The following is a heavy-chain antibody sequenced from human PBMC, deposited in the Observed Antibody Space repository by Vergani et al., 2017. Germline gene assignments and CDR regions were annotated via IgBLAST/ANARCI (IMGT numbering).Heavy chain of an antibody. J-gene: IGHJ4*02. CDR2: INPNSGGT. CDR3: ARDGLLYDFWSGYYIY. Sequence: QVQLVQSGAEVKKPGASVKVSCKASGYTFTGYYMHWVRQAPGQGLEWMGWINPNSGGTTYAQEFQGRVTMTRDTSISPAYMELSRLRSDDTAVYYCARDGLLYDFWSGYYIYWGQGTLVTVSS. D-gene: IGHD3-3*01. V-gene: IGHV1-2*02. CDR1: GYTFTGYY.